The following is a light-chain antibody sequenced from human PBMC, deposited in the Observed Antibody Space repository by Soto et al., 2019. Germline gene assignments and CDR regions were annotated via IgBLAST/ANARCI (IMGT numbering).Light chain of an antibody. CDR1: QDISNY. CDR3: QQYDNLSYT. J-gene: IGKJ2*01. CDR2: DAS. Sequence: DIQMTQSPSSLSASVGDRVTITCQASQDISNYLNWYQQKPGKAPKLLIYDASNLETGVPSRFSGSGCGTDFTFTISSLQPEDIATYYCQQYDNLSYTFGQGTKLEIK. V-gene: IGKV1-33*01.